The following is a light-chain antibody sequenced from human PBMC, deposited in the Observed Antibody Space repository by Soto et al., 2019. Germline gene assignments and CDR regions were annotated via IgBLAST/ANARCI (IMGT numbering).Light chain of an antibody. Sequence: EIVLTQSPGTLSLSPGERATLSCRASQGVSSSYVAWYQQKPGQPPRLLIYGASSRATGIPDRFSGSGSGTDFTLTITRLEPEEFAVYYCQQYRTSVVGGTKVEIK. CDR2: GAS. V-gene: IGKV3-20*01. J-gene: IGKJ4*01. CDR3: QQYRTS. CDR1: QGVSSSY.